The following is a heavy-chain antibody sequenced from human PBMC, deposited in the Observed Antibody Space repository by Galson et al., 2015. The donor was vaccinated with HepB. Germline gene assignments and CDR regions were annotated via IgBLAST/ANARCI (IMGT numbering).Heavy chain of an antibody. V-gene: IGHV1-2*04. J-gene: IGHJ6*02. CDR1: AYTSTAYS. CDR3: AREHRSDSRKSYDKRTQHLKRPTNASPLDV. Sequence: SVKVSCKASAYTSTAYSIHWVRQAPGQGLEWMGSINPNSGDTMSPQKFQGWVTMTRDTSISTAYMELIRLTSDDTAAYYCAREHRSDSRKSYDKRTQHLKRPTNASPLDVWGQGTTVTVSS. D-gene: IGHD4-11*01. CDR2: INPNSGDT.